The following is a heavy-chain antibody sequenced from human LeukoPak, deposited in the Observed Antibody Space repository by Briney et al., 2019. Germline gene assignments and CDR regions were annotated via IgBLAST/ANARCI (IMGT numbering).Heavy chain of an antibody. J-gene: IGHJ4*02. Sequence: GSLRLSCAASGFTFNNNAMSWVRRPPGKGLEWIGEINHSGSTNYNPSLKSRVTISVDTSKNQFSLKLSSVTAADTAVYYCARVAAPIGTSRGYFDYWGQGTLVTVSS. CDR2: INHSGST. V-gene: IGHV4-34*01. D-gene: IGHD1-1*01. CDR3: ARVAAPIGTSRGYFDY. CDR1: GFTFNNNA.